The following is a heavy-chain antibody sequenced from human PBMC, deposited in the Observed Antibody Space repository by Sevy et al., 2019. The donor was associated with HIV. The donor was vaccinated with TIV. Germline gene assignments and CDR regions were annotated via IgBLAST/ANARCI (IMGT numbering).Heavy chain of an antibody. J-gene: IGHJ4*02. V-gene: IGHV3-48*03. CDR2: ISSSGSTI. D-gene: IGHD6-19*01. CDR1: GFTFSSYE. CDR3: ARDRGSSGWYY. Sequence: GGSLRLSCAASGFTFSSYEMNWVRQAPGKGLEWVSYISSSGSTIYYADSVKGRFTISRDNAKNSLYLQMNSLRAEDTAVYYCARDRGSSGWYYWGQGTLVTVSS.